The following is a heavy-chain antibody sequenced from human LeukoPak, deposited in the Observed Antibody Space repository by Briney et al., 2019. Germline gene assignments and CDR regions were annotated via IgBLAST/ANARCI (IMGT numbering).Heavy chain of an antibody. CDR1: GGSISSYY. V-gene: IGHV4-59*01. D-gene: IGHD3-10*01. CDR3: ARRTSYGYYFDY. Sequence: SETLSLTCTVSGGSISSYYWSWIRQPPGKGLEWIGYIYYSGSTNYNPSLKSRVTISVDTSKNQFSLKLSSVTAADMAVYYCARRTSYGYYFDYWGQGTLVTVSS. J-gene: IGHJ4*02. CDR2: IYYSGST.